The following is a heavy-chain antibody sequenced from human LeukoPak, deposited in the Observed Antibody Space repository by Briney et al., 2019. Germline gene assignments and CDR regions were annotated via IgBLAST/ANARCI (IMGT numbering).Heavy chain of an antibody. CDR3: AKDHARAVVVPAALGD. CDR1: GFTFSDFG. CDR2: IRYDGSNK. J-gene: IGHJ4*02. Sequence: GSLRLSCAASGFTFSDFGMHWVRQAPGKGLEWVAFIRYDGSNKNFADSVKGRFTVSRDNSKNTLYLQMNSLRAEDTAVYYCAKDHARAVVVPAALGDWGQGTLVTVSS. D-gene: IGHD2-2*01. V-gene: IGHV3-30*02.